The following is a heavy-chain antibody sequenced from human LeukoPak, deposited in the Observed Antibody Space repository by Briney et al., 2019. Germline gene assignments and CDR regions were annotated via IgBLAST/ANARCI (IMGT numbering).Heavy chain of an antibody. D-gene: IGHD4-17*01. V-gene: IGHV3-7*02. CDR1: GFTFSSYW. J-gene: IGHJ3*02. Sequence: GGSLRLSCAASGFTFSSYWMSWVRQAPGKGLEWVANIKQDGSEIYYVDSVKGRFTISRDNSKNTLYLQMNSLRAEDTAVYYCARNQDYGVYNSVGAFDIWGQGTMVTVSS. CDR2: IKQDGSEI. CDR3: ARNQDYGVYNSVGAFDI.